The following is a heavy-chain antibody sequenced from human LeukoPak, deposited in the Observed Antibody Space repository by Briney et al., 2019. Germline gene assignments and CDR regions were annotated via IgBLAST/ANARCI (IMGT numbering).Heavy chain of an antibody. CDR1: GFTFRNYN. CDR3: ARQRGYCSSGVCRGWFDP. D-gene: IGHD2-8*01. V-gene: IGHV3-21*01. CDR2: ISESSSFI. J-gene: IGHJ5*02. Sequence: GGSLRPSCAASGFTFRNYNMNWVRQAPGKGLEWVSSISESSSFIQYADSLKGRFAISRDNAKNSLYLQMNSLRAEDTAVYYCARQRGYCSSGVCRGWFDPWGQGTLVTVSS.